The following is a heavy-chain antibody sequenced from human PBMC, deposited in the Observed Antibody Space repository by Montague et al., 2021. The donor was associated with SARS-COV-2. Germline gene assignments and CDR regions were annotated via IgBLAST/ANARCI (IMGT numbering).Heavy chain of an antibody. J-gene: IGHJ2*01. V-gene: IGHV4-39*01. Sequence: SETLSPTCTVSSGSISNDIYYWGWIRQPPGKGPEWIGGSRYGGTSYYNPSLKSRVTISIDTSKNQCSLKTTAVTAADTAVYFCARQDIQLRFDLWGRGTLVTVSS. CDR1: SGSISNDIYY. D-gene: IGHD1-1*01. CDR3: ARQDIQLRFDL. CDR2: SRYGGTS.